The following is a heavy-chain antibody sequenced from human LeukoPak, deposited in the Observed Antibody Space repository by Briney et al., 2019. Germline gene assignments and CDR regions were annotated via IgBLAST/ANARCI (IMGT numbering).Heavy chain of an antibody. D-gene: IGHD6-13*01. V-gene: IGHV1-8*01. CDR3: ASIATGIAAAGTVRDFDY. Sequence: ASVKVSCKASGYTFTSYDINWVRQATGQGLEWMGWMNPNNGNTGYAQKFQGRVTMTRNTSISTAYMELSSLRSEDTAVYYCASIATGIAAAGTVRDFDYWGQGTLVTVSS. J-gene: IGHJ4*02. CDR1: GYTFTSYD. CDR2: MNPNNGNT.